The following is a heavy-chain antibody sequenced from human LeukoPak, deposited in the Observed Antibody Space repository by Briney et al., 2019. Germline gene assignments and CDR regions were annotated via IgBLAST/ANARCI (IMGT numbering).Heavy chain of an antibody. Sequence: PGGSLRLSCAASGFTFSSYEMNWVRQAPRKGLEWLSYISTSGGAIYYADSVKGRFTISRDNAENSLYLRMSNLRAEDTAVYYCARDRWGLAVAGAGYMDVWGKGTTVTVSS. J-gene: IGHJ6*03. CDR2: ISTSGGAI. V-gene: IGHV3-48*03. CDR3: ARDRWGLAVAGAGYMDV. CDR1: GFTFSSYE. D-gene: IGHD6-19*01.